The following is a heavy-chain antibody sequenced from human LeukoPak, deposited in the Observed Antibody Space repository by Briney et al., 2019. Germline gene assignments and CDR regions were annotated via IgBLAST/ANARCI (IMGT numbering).Heavy chain of an antibody. CDR3: GRTKRRRGNLAVAAIVYFDY. CDR1: GDSVSSNSAA. D-gene: IGHD6-19*01. CDR2: TYYRSKWYT. J-gene: IGHJ4*02. V-gene: IGHV6-1*01. Sequence: SQTLSLTCAISGDSVSSNSAAWNWIRHSPSRGLEWLGRTYYRSKWYTDYAVSVKSRITINPDTSKNQFSLQLKSVTPDDTAVYYCGRTKRRRGNLAVAAIVYFDYWGQGTLVTVSS.